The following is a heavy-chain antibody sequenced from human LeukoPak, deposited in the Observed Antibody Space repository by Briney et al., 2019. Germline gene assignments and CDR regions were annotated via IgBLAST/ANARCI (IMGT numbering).Heavy chain of an antibody. CDR1: GGSISPYY. Sequence: SKTLSLTCIVSGGSISPYYWSWIRQPPGSGLEWVAYIYYSGSTSYNPSLKSRVAISVDTSNNEVSLKLSSVTAADTAVYYCARHGYCSGGSCYWDYWGQGTLVTVSS. CDR2: IYYSGST. CDR3: ARHGYCSGGSCYWDY. J-gene: IGHJ4*02. V-gene: IGHV4-59*08. D-gene: IGHD2-15*01.